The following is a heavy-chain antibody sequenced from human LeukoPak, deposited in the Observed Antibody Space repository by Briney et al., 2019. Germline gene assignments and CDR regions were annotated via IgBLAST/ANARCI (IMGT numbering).Heavy chain of an antibody. CDR3: ARVSTVGRLRFLEWLPVFDY. CDR1: GYTFTGYY. J-gene: IGHJ4*02. V-gene: IGHV1-2*02. D-gene: IGHD3-3*01. CDR2: INPNSGGT. Sequence: ASVKVSCKASGYTFTGYYMHWVRQAPGQGLEWMGWINPNSGGTNYAQKLQGRVTMTTDTSTSTAYMELRSLRSDDTAVYYCARVSTVGRLRFLEWLPVFDYWGQGTLVTVSS.